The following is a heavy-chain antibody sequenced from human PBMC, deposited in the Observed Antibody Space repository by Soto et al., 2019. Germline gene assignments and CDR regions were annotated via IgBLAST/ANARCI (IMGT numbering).Heavy chain of an antibody. V-gene: IGHV3-23*01. CDR2: IVESAASA. J-gene: IGHJ6*02. Sequence: GALRLSCAASVLTFRVWSMGCVRQGPGKGLEGVADIVESAASAYYADSGKGRVTISTDNSKSTMYLQMNSLIAEDTALYYCAKGRSYYYYYGVDVWGQGTRVTVSS. CDR3: AKGRSYYYYYGVDV. CDR1: VLTFRVWS.